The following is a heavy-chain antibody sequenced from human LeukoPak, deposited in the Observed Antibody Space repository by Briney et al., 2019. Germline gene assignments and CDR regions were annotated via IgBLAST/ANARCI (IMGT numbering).Heavy chain of an antibody. CDR1: GFTFSSYE. Sequence: GGSLRLSCAASGFTFSSYEMNWVRQAPGKGLEWVSYISSSGSTIYYADSVKGRFTISRDNSKNTLYLQMNSLRAEDTAVYYCAKEDFDWLLPTGAFDIWGQGTMVTVSS. D-gene: IGHD3-9*01. CDR3: AKEDFDWLLPTGAFDI. V-gene: IGHV3-48*03. J-gene: IGHJ3*02. CDR2: ISSSGSTI.